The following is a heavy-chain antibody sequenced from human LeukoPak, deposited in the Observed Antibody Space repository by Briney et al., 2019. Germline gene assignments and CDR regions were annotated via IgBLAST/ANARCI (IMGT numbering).Heavy chain of an antibody. D-gene: IGHD5-18*01. CDR3: AREGYSYGYDLPGDY. J-gene: IGHJ4*02. CDR1: GFTFSSSW. Sequence: GGSLRLSCAASGFTFSSSWILWVRQAPGKGLVWVSRIKTDGSGGSTTSYADSVKGRFTISKDNAKNTLFLQMNSLRSEDTAVYYCAREGYSYGYDLPGDYWGQGTLVTVSS. V-gene: IGHV3-74*01. CDR2: IKTDGSGGSTT.